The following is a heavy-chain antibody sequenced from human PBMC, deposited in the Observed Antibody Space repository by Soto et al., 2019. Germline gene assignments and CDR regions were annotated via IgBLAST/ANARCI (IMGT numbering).Heavy chain of an antibody. Sequence: QVQLVQSGAEVKKPGSSVKVSCKASGGTFSSYTISWVRQAPGQGLEWMGRIIPILGIANYAQKFQGRVTITADKSTSTAYMELSSLRSEDTAVYYCAREQEMATLTVYYYGMDVWGQGTTVTVSS. V-gene: IGHV1-69*08. CDR3: AREQEMATLTVYYYGMDV. CDR2: IIPILGIA. CDR1: GGTFSSYT. D-gene: IGHD5-12*01. J-gene: IGHJ6*02.